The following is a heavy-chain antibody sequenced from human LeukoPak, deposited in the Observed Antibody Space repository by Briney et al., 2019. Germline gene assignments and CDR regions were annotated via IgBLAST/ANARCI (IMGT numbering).Heavy chain of an antibody. D-gene: IGHD3-10*01. Sequence: ASVKVSCKASGYTFTSYYMHWVRQAPGQGLEWMGIINPSGGNTSYAQKFQGRVTMTRDTSTSTVYMELSSRRSEDTAVYYCARVHGSGSYLIVPYFDYWGQGTLDTVSS. CDR3: ARVHGSGSYLIVPYFDY. CDR2: INPSGGNT. CDR1: GYTFTSYY. J-gene: IGHJ4*02. V-gene: IGHV1-46*01.